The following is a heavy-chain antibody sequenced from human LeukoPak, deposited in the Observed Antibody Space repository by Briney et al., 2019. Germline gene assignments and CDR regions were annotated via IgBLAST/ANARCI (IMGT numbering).Heavy chain of an antibody. CDR3: AKLKGWYGEGYFDY. CDR2: IYSDGRT. Sequence: GGSLRLSCAASGFAVSSNYMSWVRQAPGKGLEWVSVIYSDGRTYYADSVKGRFTISRDISKNTLFLQMTSLRAEDTAVYYCAKLKGWYGEGYFDYWGQGTLVIVSS. CDR1: GFAVSSNY. D-gene: IGHD3-10*01. V-gene: IGHV3-53*01. J-gene: IGHJ4*02.